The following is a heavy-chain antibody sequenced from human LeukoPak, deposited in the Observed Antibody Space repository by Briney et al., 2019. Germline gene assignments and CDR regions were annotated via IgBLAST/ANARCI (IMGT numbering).Heavy chain of an antibody. CDR1: GFTFSSYA. Sequence: PGGSLRLSCAASGFTFSSYAMSWVRQAPGKGLEWVSAISGSGGSTYYADSVKGRFTISRDNSKNTLYLQMNGLSAEDTAVYCCPIEIFGVPAAISAYWGQGTVVTVSS. CDR2: ISGSGGST. CDR3: PIEIFGVPAAISAY. J-gene: IGHJ4*02. V-gene: IGHV3-23*01. D-gene: IGHD2-2*02.